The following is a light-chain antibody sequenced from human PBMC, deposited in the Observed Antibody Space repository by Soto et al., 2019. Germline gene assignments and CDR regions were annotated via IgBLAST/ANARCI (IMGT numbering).Light chain of an antibody. J-gene: IGLJ1*01. Sequence: QSVLTRPASVSGSPGQSITISCTGTNSDVGAYIYVSWYQQHPGKAPKLMVYDINNRPSGVSNRFSGSKSANTASLTISGLQADDEADYYCVPFTTKSAYVLATGTKVTVL. CDR2: DIN. CDR3: VPFTTKSAYV. CDR1: NSDVGAYIY. V-gene: IGLV2-14*03.